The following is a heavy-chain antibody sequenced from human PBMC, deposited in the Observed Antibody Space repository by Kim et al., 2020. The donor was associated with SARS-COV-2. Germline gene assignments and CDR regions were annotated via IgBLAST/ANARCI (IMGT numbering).Heavy chain of an antibody. CDR1: GGSIRSYY. V-gene: IGHV4-59*01. CDR3: ARTPGATNSWFAP. D-gene: IGHD1-26*01. J-gene: IGHJ5*02. CDR2: MYYSAIT. Sequence: SETLSLTCSVSGGSIRSYYWSWIRQPPGKGLEWIGYMYYSAITNYNPSLKSRVTMSIDTSKNQFSLKLTSVTAADTAVYYCARTPGATNSWFAPWGQGTLVTVSS.